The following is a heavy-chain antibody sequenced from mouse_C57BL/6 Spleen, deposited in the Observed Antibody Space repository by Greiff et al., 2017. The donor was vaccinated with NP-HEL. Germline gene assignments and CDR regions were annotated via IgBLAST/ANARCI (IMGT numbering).Heavy chain of an antibody. CDR3: ARGITTVVAHWYFDV. V-gene: IGHV1-72*01. CDR1: GYTFTSYW. J-gene: IGHJ1*03. CDR2: IDPNSGGT. Sequence: QVQLQQPGAELVKPGASVKLSCKASGYTFTSYWMHWVKQRPGRGLERIGRIDPNSGGTKYNEKFKSKATLTVDKPSSTAYMQLSSLTSEDSAVYYCARGITTVVAHWYFDVWGTGTTVTVSS. D-gene: IGHD1-1*01.